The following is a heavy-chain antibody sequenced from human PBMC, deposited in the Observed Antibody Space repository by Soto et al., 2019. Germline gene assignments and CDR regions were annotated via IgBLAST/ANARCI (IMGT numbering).Heavy chain of an antibody. Sequence: SETLSLTCTVSGGSITTGGYYWSRIRQLPGKGLEWIGHRYYSESTYYNPSLKSRVSISLDTSKNQFSLKLSFVTAADTAMYYCARTKCSGGSCYSRSLYYWGQGTRVTVSS. J-gene: IGHJ4*02. V-gene: IGHV4-31*03. CDR2: RYYSEST. D-gene: IGHD2-15*01. CDR3: ARTKCSGGSCYSRSLYY. CDR1: GGSITTGGYY.